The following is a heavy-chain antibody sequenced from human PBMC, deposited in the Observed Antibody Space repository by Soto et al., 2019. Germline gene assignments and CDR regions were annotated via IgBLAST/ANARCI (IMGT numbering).Heavy chain of an antibody. J-gene: IGHJ6*02. Sequence: GEPLKISCQGSGYSFTTYWISWVRQMPGKGLEWMGKIDPADSSTNYSPSFQGHITIPVDRSINTAHLQFSSLKAADTAVYYCARLEKWYYNYYGLDVWGQGTMVTVSS. CDR3: ARLEKWYYNYYGLDV. V-gene: IGHV5-10-1*01. D-gene: IGHD1-26*01. CDR1: GYSFTTYW. CDR2: IDPADSST.